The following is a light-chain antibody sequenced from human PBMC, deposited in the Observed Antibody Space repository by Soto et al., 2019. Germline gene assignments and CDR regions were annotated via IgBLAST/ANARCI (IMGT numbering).Light chain of an antibody. CDR3: QQYNSYSWT. Sequence: IQMTQSPSTLSGSVGDRVTITCRASQTISSWLDWYQQKPGKAPKLLIYKASTLKSGVPSRFSGSGSGTDFTLTISSLQPDDFATYYCQQYNSYSWTFGQGTKVDIK. V-gene: IGKV1-5*03. CDR1: QTISSW. CDR2: KAS. J-gene: IGKJ1*01.